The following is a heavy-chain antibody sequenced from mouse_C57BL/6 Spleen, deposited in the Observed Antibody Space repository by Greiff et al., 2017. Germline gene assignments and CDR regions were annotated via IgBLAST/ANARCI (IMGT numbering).Heavy chain of an antibody. J-gene: IGHJ4*01. CDR1: GFTFSSYA. V-gene: IGHV5-4*01. CDR3: AREKERAMDY. Sequence: EVMLVESGGGLVKPGGSLKLSCAASGFTFSSYAMSWVRQTPEKRLEWVATISDGGSYTYYPDTVKGRFTISRDNAKNNLYLQMSHLKSEDTAMYDCAREKERAMDYWGQGTSVTVSS. CDR2: ISDGGSYT.